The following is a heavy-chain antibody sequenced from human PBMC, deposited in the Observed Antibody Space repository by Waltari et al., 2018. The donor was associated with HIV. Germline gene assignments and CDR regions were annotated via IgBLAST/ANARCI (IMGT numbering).Heavy chain of an antibody. CDR2: IYPGDSDT. D-gene: IGHD1-26*01. CDR3: AIRWGGYVGAIDS. J-gene: IGHJ4*02. CDR1: GYSFTNYW. V-gene: IGHV5-51*01. Sequence: EVQLVQSGAEVQKPGESLKISCKGSGYSFTNYWIGWVRQMPGKGLEWMGFIYPGDSDTRYSPSSQGQVTISADKSINTAYLQWSSLKASDTARYYCAIRWGGYVGAIDSWGQGTLVTVSS.